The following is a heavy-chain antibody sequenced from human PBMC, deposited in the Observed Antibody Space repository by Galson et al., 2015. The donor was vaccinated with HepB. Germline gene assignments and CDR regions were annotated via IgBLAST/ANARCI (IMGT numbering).Heavy chain of an antibody. CDR1: GFTFSSYA. CDR3: AKMLFLGDPEGNWFDP. J-gene: IGHJ5*02. Sequence: SLRLSCAASGFTFSSYAMSWVRQAPGKGLEWVSAISGSGGSTYYADSVKGRFTISRDNSKNTLYLQMNSLRAEDTAVYYCAKMLFLGDPEGNWFDPWGQGTLVTVSS. V-gene: IGHV3-23*01. CDR2: ISGSGGST. D-gene: IGHD4-17*01.